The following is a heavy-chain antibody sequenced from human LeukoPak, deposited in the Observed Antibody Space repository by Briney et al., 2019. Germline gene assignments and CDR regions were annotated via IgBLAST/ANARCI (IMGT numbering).Heavy chain of an antibody. J-gene: IGHJ4*02. Sequence: SETLSLTCTVSGGSISSSSYYWGWLRQPPGKGLEWIGSIYYSGSTYYNPSLKSRVTISVDTSKNHFSLKLSSVTAADTAVYYCARRTLNDYDYVWGSYRPPDYWGQGTLVTVSS. V-gene: IGHV4-39*02. D-gene: IGHD3-16*02. CDR3: ARRTLNDYDYVWGSYRPPDY. CDR1: GGSISSSSYY. CDR2: IYYSGST.